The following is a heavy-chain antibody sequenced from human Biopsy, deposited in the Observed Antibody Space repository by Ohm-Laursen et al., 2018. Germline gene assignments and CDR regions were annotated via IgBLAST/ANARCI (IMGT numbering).Heavy chain of an antibody. J-gene: IGHJ3*02. CDR3: AKHGSGWTGDDALHI. CDR2: ISYSGST. Sequence: SGTLSLTCTVSGGSISGSSWGWIRQAPGRGLEWVGYISYSGSTSNNPSLKSRITISVDTSKNQISLKVTSVTAADTAVYYCAKHGSGWTGDDALHIWGQGTMVTVSS. V-gene: IGHV4-59*08. CDR1: GGSISGSS. D-gene: IGHD6-19*01.